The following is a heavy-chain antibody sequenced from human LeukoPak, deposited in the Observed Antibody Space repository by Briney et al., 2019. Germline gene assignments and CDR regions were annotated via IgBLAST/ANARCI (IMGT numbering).Heavy chain of an antibody. CDR2: INFSGYT. D-gene: IGHD2-2*01. V-gene: IGHV4-34*01. Sequence: PSETLSLTCAVSGVSFGRYSWTWLRQSPGKGLECIGEINFSGYTKYNPSLKSRVTMSVDTSKNQFSLKLASVTAADTAIYFCARVGSTPAKFDHWGQGTLATVSS. CDR3: ARVGSTPAKFDH. CDR1: GVSFGRYS. J-gene: IGHJ4*02.